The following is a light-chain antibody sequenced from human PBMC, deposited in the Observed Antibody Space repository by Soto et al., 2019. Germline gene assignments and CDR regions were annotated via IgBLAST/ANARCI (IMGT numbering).Light chain of an antibody. CDR2: DAS. J-gene: IGKJ2*01. CDR3: QQYDNSPPYI. CDR1: QDIYIY. Sequence: DIRLTQSPSSLSASVGDRVTITCQASQDIYIYLNWYQHKPEKAPNLMIYDASNLETGVPSRFSGSGSGTHFTFIISGLQPADIATYSCQQYDNSPPYIFGPGTKVAMK. V-gene: IGKV1-33*01.